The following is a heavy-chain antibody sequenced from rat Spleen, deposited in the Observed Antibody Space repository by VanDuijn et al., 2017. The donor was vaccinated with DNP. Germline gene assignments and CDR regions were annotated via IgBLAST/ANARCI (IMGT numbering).Heavy chain of an antibody. J-gene: IGHJ2*01. CDR2: ISYNGGTP. Sequence: EVQLVESGGGLVQPGRSLKLSCAVSGFTFSDYYMAWVRQAPAKGLEWVATISYNGGTPYYRDSVKGRFTISRDNAKSTQYLQMDSLRSEDTATYYCTRLQSLFDNWGQGVMVTVSS. V-gene: IGHV5-29*01. CDR1: GFTFSDYY. CDR3: TRLQSLFDN.